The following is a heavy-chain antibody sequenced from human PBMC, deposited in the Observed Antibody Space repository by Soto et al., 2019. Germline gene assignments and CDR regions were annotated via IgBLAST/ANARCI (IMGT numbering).Heavy chain of an antibody. Sequence: GGSLRLSCAASGFTFSSYSMNWVRQAPGKGLEWVSSISSSSSYIYYADSVKGRFTISRDNAKNSLYLQMNSLRAEDTAVYYCARDAAGGYCSSTSCYAPSYYYYYMDVSGKATTVTVSS. D-gene: IGHD2-2*03. V-gene: IGHV3-21*01. CDR2: ISSSSSYI. J-gene: IGHJ6*03. CDR1: GFTFSSYS. CDR3: ARDAAGGYCSSTSCYAPSYYYYYMDV.